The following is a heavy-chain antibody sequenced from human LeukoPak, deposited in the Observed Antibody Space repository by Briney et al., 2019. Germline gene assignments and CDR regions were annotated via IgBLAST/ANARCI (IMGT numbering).Heavy chain of an antibody. V-gene: IGHV5-51*01. CDR3: ARRETPKNYIAVADNDAFDI. J-gene: IGHJ3*02. Sequence: GESPKISCKGSGYSFSNYWIGWVRQMPGRGLEWMGSIYPGDSDTRYSPSFQGQVTISADQSITTAYMQWTSLKASDTAMYYCARRETPKNYIAVADNDAFDIWGQGTMVTVSS. D-gene: IGHD6-19*01. CDR1: GYSFSNYW. CDR2: IYPGDSDT.